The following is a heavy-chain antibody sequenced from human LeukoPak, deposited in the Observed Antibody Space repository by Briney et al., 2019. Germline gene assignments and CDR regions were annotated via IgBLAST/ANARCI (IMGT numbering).Heavy chain of an antibody. CDR3: AKSAYYYDSSGFYWVDF. CDR2: ISGSGGST. V-gene: IGHV3-23*01. J-gene: IGHJ4*02. Sequence: GGSLRLSCAASGFTFSSYAMGWVRQAPGKGLEWVSGISGSGGSTYYADSVKGRFTISRDNSKNTLYVQMSSLRAEDTAVYHCAKSAYYYDSSGFYWVDFWGPGTLVTVSS. D-gene: IGHD3-22*01. CDR1: GFTFSSYA.